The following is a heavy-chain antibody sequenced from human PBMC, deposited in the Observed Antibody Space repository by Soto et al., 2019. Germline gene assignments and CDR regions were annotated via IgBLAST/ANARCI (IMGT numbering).Heavy chain of an antibody. CDR2: VNPHSGNT. CDR1: GYTFSNYD. CDR3: ARGIDSGSYWGGYYFDY. D-gene: IGHD1-26*01. V-gene: IGHV1-8*01. J-gene: IGHJ4*02. Sequence: QVQLVQSGAEVKKPGASVKVSCKASGYTFSNYDINWVRQATGQRLEWMGWVNPHSGNTGDVEKFRGRVTMTRNTSISTIYMELNSLTSDDTAVYYCARGIDSGSYWGGYYFDYWGQGTLVTVSS.